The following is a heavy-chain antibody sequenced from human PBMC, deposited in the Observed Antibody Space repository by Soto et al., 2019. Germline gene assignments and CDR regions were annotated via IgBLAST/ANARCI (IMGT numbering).Heavy chain of an antibody. CDR3: AGAGYCTNGVCYTSPFDY. J-gene: IGHJ4*02. CDR2: ISAYNGNT. D-gene: IGHD2-8*01. V-gene: IGHV1-18*01. Sequence: QVQLVQSGAEVKKPGASVKVSCKASGYTFTSYGISWVRQAPGQGLEWMGWISAYNGNTNYAQKLQGRVTMTTDTSTSTAYMELRSLRSDDTAVYYCAGAGYCTNGVCYTSPFDYWGQGTLVTVSS. CDR1: GYTFTSYG.